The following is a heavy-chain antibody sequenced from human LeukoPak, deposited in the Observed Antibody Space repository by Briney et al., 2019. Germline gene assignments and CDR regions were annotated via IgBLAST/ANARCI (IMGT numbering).Heavy chain of an antibody. CDR2: IYHSEST. D-gene: IGHD3-22*01. J-gene: IGHJ4*02. Sequence: SETLSLTCTVSGSSISSAYYWGWIRQPPGKGLEWIGNIYHSESTYYNPSLKSRVTISVDTSKNQFSLKLSSVTAADTAVYYCARHYDSSGYYSGFDYWGQGILVTVSS. CDR3: ARHYDSSGYYSGFDY. V-gene: IGHV4-38-2*02. CDR1: GSSISSAYY.